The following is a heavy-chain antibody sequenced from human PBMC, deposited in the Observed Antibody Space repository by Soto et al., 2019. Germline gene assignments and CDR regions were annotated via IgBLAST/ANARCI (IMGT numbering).Heavy chain of an antibody. CDR1: GYSFTTYW. D-gene: IGHD6-13*01. CDR3: ARQAAAGKYYYAMDV. Sequence: EVQLVQSGAEVKKPGESLKISCKGSGYSFTTYWIGWVRQMPGKGLEGMVIIYPGDSDTRYSPSFQGQVTISADKSIXTTSLQWSSLKASDTAIYYCARQAAAGKYYYAMDVWGLGTTVTVSS. V-gene: IGHV5-51*01. CDR2: IYPGDSDT. J-gene: IGHJ6*02.